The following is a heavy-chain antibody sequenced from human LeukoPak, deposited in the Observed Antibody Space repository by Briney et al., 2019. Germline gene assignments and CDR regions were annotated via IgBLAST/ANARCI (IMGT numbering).Heavy chain of an antibody. Sequence: GRSLRLSCAASGFTFDDYAMHWVRQAPGKGLEWVSGISWNSGSIGYADSVKGRFTISRDNAKNSLYLQMNSLRAEDTALYYCAKDSNDDSSGNFDYWGQGTLVTVSS. CDR2: ISWNSGSI. CDR1: GFTFDDYA. CDR3: AKDSNDDSSGNFDY. J-gene: IGHJ4*02. D-gene: IGHD3-22*01. V-gene: IGHV3-9*01.